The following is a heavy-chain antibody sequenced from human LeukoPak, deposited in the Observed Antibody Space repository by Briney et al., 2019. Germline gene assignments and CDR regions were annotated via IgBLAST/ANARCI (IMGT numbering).Heavy chain of an antibody. Sequence: ASVKVSCKASGYTFTSYDINWVRQATGQGLEWMGWMNPNSGNTGYAQKFQGGVTMTRNTSISTAYMELSSLRSDDTAVYYCARDLGYCSGGSCYSAWFDPWGQGTLVPVSS. CDR1: GYTFTSYD. J-gene: IGHJ5*02. CDR3: ARDLGYCSGGSCYSAWFDP. V-gene: IGHV1-8*01. D-gene: IGHD2-15*01. CDR2: MNPNSGNT.